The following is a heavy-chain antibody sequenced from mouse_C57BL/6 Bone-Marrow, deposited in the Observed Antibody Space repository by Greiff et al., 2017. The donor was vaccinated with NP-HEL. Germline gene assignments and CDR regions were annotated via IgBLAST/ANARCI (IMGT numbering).Heavy chain of an antibody. CDR3: ARLWLRRGKSAMDY. CDR2: INPSSGYT. Sequence: QVQLQQSGAELAKPGASVKLSCKASGYTFTSYWMHWVKQRPGQGLEWIGYINPSSGYTKYNQKFKDKATLTADTSSSTAYMQLSSLTSEDSAVYYCARLWLRRGKSAMDYWGQGTSVTVAS. J-gene: IGHJ4*01. D-gene: IGHD2-2*01. V-gene: IGHV1-7*01. CDR1: GYTFTSYW.